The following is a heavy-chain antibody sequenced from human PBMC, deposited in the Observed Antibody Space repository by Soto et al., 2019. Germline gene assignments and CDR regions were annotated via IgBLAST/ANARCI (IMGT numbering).Heavy chain of an antibody. Sequence: GGSVRLSCAASGFTCSSYAMHWVRQAPGKRLACLALISYDGGSRDYADSVKGRVTVSRDNANNTLYLEKNSLEPEDTALYYCACQAEGFYHASPLDFGGHGTLVTVSS. J-gene: IGHJ4*01. D-gene: IGHD2-2*01. CDR1: GFTCSSYA. V-gene: IGHV3-30-3*01. CDR3: ACQAEGFYHASPLDF. CDR2: ISYDGGSR.